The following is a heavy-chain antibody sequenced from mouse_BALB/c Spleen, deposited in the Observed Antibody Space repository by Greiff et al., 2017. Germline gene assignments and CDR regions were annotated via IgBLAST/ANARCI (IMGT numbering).Heavy chain of an antibody. CDR1: GFSLTSYG. CDR2: IWAGGST. D-gene: IGHD1-1*01. V-gene: IGHV2-9*02. CDR3: ARDYYGSSEAMDY. J-gene: IGHJ4*01. Sequence: VMLVESGPGLVAPSQSLSITCTVSGFSLTSYGVHWVRQPPGKGLEWLGVIWAGGSTNYNSALMSRLSISKDNSKSQVFLKMNSLQTDDTAMYYCARDYYGSSEAMDYWGQGTSVTVSS.